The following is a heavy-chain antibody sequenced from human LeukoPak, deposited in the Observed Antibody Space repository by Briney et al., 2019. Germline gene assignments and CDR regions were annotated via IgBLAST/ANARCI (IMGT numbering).Heavy chain of an antibody. Sequence: GGSLGLSCAASGFTFSNAWMSWVRQAPGTGLEWVGRIKSKTDGGTTDYAAPVKGRFTISRDDSKNTLYLQMSSLKTEDTAVYYCSTTYYFDSSGRLWVCWGQAAVVTVSS. J-gene: IGHJ4*02. CDR2: IKSKTDGGTT. V-gene: IGHV3-15*01. D-gene: IGHD3-22*01. CDR1: GFTFSNAW. CDR3: STTYYFDSSGRLWVC.